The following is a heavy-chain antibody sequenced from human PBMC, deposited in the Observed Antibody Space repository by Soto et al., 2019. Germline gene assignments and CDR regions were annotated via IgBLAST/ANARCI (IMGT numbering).Heavy chain of an antibody. Sequence: GESLKISCKGSGYSFTSYWISWVRQMPGKGLEWMGRIDPSDSYTNYSPSLQGHFTISADKSISTAYLQWSSLKASDTAMYYCARQTAEWLVPTRYYYYGMDVWGQGTTVTVSS. J-gene: IGHJ6*02. CDR1: GYSFTSYW. D-gene: IGHD6-19*01. V-gene: IGHV5-10-1*01. CDR2: IDPSDSYT. CDR3: ARQTAEWLVPTRYYYYGMDV.